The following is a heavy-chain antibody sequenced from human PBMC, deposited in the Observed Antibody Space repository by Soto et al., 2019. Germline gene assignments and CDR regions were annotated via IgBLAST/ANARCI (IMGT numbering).Heavy chain of an antibody. CDR3: ARDRGYCSGASCYNPLFDP. CDR1: GYTFTTYT. CDR2: INVGNGNT. V-gene: IGHV1-3*05. J-gene: IGHJ5*02. D-gene: IGHD2-15*01. Sequence: QVQLVQSGAEEKKPGASVKVSCKASGYTFTTYTMHWVRQAPGQRPEWMGWINVGNGNTKYSQKFQGRVTITRDTXXSXACXELSSLRSEDTAIYYCARDRGYCSGASCYNPLFDPWGQGTLVTVSS.